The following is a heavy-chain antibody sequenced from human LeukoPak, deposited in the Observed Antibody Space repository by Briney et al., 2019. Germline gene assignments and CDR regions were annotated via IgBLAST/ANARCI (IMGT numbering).Heavy chain of an antibody. V-gene: IGHV4-39*01. Sequence: SETLSLTCTVSGGSMRSNNYYWGWIRQPPGKGLEWIGSIYYSGSTYYNPSLKSRVTISIDTSKNQFSLRLSSVTAADTAVYYCARRSDFWSGYYTVVNFDYWGQGTLVTVSS. D-gene: IGHD3-3*01. CDR3: ARRSDFWSGYYTVVNFDY. J-gene: IGHJ4*02. CDR2: IYYSGST. CDR1: GGSMRSNNYY.